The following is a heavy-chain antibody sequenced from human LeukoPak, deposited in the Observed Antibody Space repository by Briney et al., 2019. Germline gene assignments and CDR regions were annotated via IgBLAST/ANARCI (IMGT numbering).Heavy chain of an antibody. CDR3: ASIPGSSTGWYHFDN. J-gene: IGHJ4*02. Sequence: NPSETLSLTCNVSGGSVSSSNHHWAWIRQSPGMGLEWVGTFFSTGRTSQNPDPSLKGRVTLSVDTSRNQFSLQLRSLTAADTAIFYCASIPGSSTGWYHFDNWGQGTLVTVSS. V-gene: IGHV4-39*01. CDR1: GGSVSSSNHH. CDR2: FFSTGRT. D-gene: IGHD1-14*01.